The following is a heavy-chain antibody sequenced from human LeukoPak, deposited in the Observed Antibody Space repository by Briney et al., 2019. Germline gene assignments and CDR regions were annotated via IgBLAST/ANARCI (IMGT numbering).Heavy chain of an antibody. Sequence: GGSLRLSCAASGFTFSSYSMNWVRQAPGKGLEWVSSISGGSTYIYQADSVKGRFTISRDNAKNSLYLQMNSLRAEDTAVYYCARRVMTTVTYDYWGQGTLVTVSS. CDR2: ISGGSTYI. D-gene: IGHD4-17*01. CDR1: GFTFSSYS. V-gene: IGHV3-21*01. J-gene: IGHJ4*02. CDR3: ARRVMTTVTYDY.